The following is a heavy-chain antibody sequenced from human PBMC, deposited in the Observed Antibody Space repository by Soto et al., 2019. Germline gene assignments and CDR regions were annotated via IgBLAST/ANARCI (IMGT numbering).Heavy chain of an antibody. D-gene: IGHD2-15*01. CDR2: INPNSGGT. CDR1: GYTFTGYY. V-gene: IGHV1-2*04. CDR3: ARDLEGYCSGGSCSHYGMDV. J-gene: IGHJ6*02. Sequence: ASVKVSCKASGYTFTGYYMHWVRQAPGQGLEWMGWINPNSGGTNYAQKFQGWVTMTRDTSISTAYMELSRLRSDDTAVYYCARDLEGYCSGGSCSHYGMDVWGQGTLVTVSS.